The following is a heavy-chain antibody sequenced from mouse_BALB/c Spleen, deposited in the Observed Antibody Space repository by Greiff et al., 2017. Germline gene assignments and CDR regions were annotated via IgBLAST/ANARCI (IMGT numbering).Heavy chain of an antibody. CDR3: ARGGNWDAMDY. V-gene: IGHV1S56*01. CDR2: IYPGNVNT. D-gene: IGHD4-1*01. J-gene: IGHJ4*01. Sequence: VQLHQSGPELVKPGASVRISCKASGYTFTSYYIHWVKQRPGQGLEWIGWIYPGNVNTKYNEKFKGKATLTADKSSSTAYMQLSSLTSEDSAVYFCARGGNWDAMDYWGQGTSVTVSA. CDR1: GYTFTSYY.